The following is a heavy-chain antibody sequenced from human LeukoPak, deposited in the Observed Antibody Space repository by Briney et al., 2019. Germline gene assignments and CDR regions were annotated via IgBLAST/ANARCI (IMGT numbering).Heavy chain of an antibody. Sequence: SETLSLTCTVSGYSISSGYYWGWIRQPPGKGLEWIGSIYHSGSTYYNPSLKSRVTISVDTSKNQFSLKLSSVTAADTAVYYCARDRADWGQGTLVTVSS. CDR2: IYHSGST. CDR1: GYSISSGYY. J-gene: IGHJ4*02. CDR3: ARDRAD. V-gene: IGHV4-38-2*02.